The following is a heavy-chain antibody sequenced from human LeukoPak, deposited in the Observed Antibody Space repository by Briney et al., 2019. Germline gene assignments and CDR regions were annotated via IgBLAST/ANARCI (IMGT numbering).Heavy chain of an antibody. CDR1: GFTFSSYS. CDR2: ISSSSRTI. CDR3: YSSSKRGY. J-gene: IGHJ4*02. V-gene: IGHV3-48*01. D-gene: IGHD6-6*01. Sequence: GGSLRLSCAASGFTFSSYSMNWVRQAPGKGLEWLSYISSSSRTIYYADSVKGRFTISRDNSKNTLYLQMNSLRAEDTAVYWAYSSSKRGYWGQGTLVTVSS.